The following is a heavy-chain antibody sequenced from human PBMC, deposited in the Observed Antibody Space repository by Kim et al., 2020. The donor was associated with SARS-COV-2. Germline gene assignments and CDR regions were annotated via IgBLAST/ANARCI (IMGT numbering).Heavy chain of an antibody. J-gene: IGHJ4*02. CDR2: IIPIFGTR. V-gene: IGHV1-69*13. Sequence: SVKVSCKASGGTFISHGISWVRQAPGQGLEWMGGIIPIFGTRDYAQKFQGRVTISADESTSTAYMELSSLRAEDTAVYYCARDKNTEVTGSSFDYWGQGTLVTVSS. D-gene: IGHD2-8*02. CDR3: ARDKNTEVTGSSFDY. CDR1: GGTFISHG.